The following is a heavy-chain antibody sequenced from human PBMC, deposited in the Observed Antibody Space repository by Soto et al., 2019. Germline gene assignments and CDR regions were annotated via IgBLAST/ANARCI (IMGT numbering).Heavy chain of an antibody. Sequence: SETLSLTCTVSGGSISSSSYYWGWIRQPPGKGLEWIGSIYYSGSTYYNPSLKSRVTISVDTSKNQFSLKLSSVTAADTAVYYCARLSPLRGGWYGDYYYYGMDVWGQGTTVTVSS. CDR1: GGSISSSSYY. CDR3: ARLSPLRGGWYGDYYYYGMDV. D-gene: IGHD6-19*01. V-gene: IGHV4-39*01. CDR2: IYYSGST. J-gene: IGHJ6*02.